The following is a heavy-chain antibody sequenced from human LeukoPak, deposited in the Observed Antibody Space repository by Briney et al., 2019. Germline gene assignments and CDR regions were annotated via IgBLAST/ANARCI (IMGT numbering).Heavy chain of an antibody. CDR1: GGSISSSSHY. D-gene: IGHD1-20*01. Sequence: PSETLSLTCTVYGGSISSSSHYWGWLRQAPGKGLDWIGSVYYSGITYYNPSLKSRVSISLDTSTNQFSLRLNSVTAADTAVYYCARLFNYNWVDPWGQGTLVTVSS. CDR2: VYYSGIT. CDR3: ARLFNYNWVDP. J-gene: IGHJ5*02. V-gene: IGHV4-39*07.